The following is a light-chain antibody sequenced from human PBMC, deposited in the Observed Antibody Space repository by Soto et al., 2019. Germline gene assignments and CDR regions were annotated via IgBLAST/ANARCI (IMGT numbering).Light chain of an antibody. Sequence: DIVMTQSPDSLAVSLGERATINCKSSQSVLYSYNNKNYLPWYQQKPGQPPKLLISWASTRESGVPDRLRGSGSGTDFTLTISSLQAEDVAVYYCQQYYSIPPTFGQGTKVEI. J-gene: IGKJ1*01. CDR2: WAS. CDR1: QSVLYSYNNKNY. CDR3: QQYYSIPPT. V-gene: IGKV4-1*01.